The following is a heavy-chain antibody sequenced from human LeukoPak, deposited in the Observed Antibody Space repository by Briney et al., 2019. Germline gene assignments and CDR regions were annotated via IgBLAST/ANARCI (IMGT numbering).Heavy chain of an antibody. CDR2: IHHSGST. V-gene: IGHV4-39*01. D-gene: IGHD3-22*01. J-gene: IGHJ3*02. CDR3: ARTQYYVSSGDHAFDI. CDR1: GGSISSSSYY. Sequence: PSETLSLTCTVSGGSISSSSYYWGWIRQPPGKGLEWIGGIHHSGSTYYNPSLKSRVTISEDTSKNQFSLKVTSVTAADTAVYYCARTQYYVSSGDHAFDIWGQGTMVTVSS.